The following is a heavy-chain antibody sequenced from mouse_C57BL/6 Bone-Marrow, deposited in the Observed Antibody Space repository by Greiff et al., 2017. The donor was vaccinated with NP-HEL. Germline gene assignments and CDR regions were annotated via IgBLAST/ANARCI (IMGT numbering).Heavy chain of an antibody. Sequence: EVQVVESGAELVRPGASVKLSCTASGFNIKDDYMHWVEQRPEQGLEWIGWIDPENGDTEYASKFQGKATITADTSSNTAYLQLSSLTSEDTAVYYCTTERDYWGQGTSVTVSS. CDR2: IDPENGDT. CDR3: TTERDY. V-gene: IGHV14-4*01. J-gene: IGHJ4*01. CDR1: GFNIKDDY.